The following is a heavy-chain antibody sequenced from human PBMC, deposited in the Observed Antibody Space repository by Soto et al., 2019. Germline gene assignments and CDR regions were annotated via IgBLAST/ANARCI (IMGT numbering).Heavy chain of an antibody. D-gene: IGHD1-20*01. CDR1: GGSISSGDYY. CDR3: ARVRHINALDI. J-gene: IGHJ3*02. V-gene: IGHV4-30-4*01. CDR2: IYYSGST. Sequence: SETLSLTCTVSGGSISSGDYYWSWIRQPPGKGLEWIGYIYYSGSTYYNPSLKSRVTISVDTSKNQFSLKLSSVTAADTAVYYCARVRHINALDIWGQGTMVTVSS.